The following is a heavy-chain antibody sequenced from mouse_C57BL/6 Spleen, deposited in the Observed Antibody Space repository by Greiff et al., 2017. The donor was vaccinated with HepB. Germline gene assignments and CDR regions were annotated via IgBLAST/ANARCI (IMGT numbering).Heavy chain of an antibody. D-gene: IGHD1-1*01. CDR2: IDPENGDT. V-gene: IGHV14-4*01. CDR3: TSPITLIPY. J-gene: IGHJ3*01. Sequence: EVQLQQSGAELVRPGASVKLSCTASGFNIKDDYMHWVKQRPEQGLEWIGWIDPENGDTEYASKFQGKATITADTSSNTAYLQLSSLTSEDTAVYYCTSPITLIPYWGQGTLVTVSA. CDR1: GFNIKDDY.